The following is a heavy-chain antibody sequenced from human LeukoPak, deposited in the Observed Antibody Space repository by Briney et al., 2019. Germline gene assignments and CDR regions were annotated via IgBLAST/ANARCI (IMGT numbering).Heavy chain of an antibody. CDR3: ARRGSGWYYFDY. J-gene: IGHJ4*02. D-gene: IGHD6-19*01. CDR2: VFTTGTT. Sequence: SETLSLTCAVSGGSISSGGYSWWWVRQPPGKGLEWIGYVFTTGTTYYNPSLNSRVTISVDTSKNQFSLKLSSVTAADTAVYYCARRGSGWYYFDYWGQGTLVTVSS. CDR1: GGSISSGGYS. V-gene: IGHV4-30-2*03.